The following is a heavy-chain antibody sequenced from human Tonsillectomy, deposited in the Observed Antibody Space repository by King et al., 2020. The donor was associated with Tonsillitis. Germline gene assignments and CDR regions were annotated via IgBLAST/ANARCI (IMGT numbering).Heavy chain of an antibody. V-gene: IGHV3-23*04. Sequence: QLVQSGGGLVQPGGSLRLSCAASGFTFSSYAMSWVRQAPGKGLEWVSAISGSGGSTYYADSVKGRFTISRDNSKNTLYLQMNSLRAEDTVVYYCAKLAMIVVVISWEVDAFDIWGQGTMVTVSS. CDR2: ISGSGGST. J-gene: IGHJ3*02. CDR3: AKLAMIVVVISWEVDAFDI. D-gene: IGHD3-22*01. CDR1: GFTFSSYA.